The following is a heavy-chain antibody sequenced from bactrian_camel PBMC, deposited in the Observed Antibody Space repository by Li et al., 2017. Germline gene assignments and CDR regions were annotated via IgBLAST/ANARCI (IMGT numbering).Heavy chain of an antibody. V-gene: IGHV3S53*01. D-gene: IGHD2*01. CDR1: GCTDSRNC. CDR3: AAVIMPRPRSDQICYNLGLYNY. Sequence: HVQLVESGGGSVQAGGSLRLSCAASGCTDSRNCMAWFRQAPGKAREDVADIDSDGSTNYIDSVKGRFTISRDNGKNTLDLQMDSLKPEDTGMFYCAAVIMPRPRSDQICYNLGLYNYWGQGTQVTVS. J-gene: IGHJ4*01. CDR2: IDSDGST.